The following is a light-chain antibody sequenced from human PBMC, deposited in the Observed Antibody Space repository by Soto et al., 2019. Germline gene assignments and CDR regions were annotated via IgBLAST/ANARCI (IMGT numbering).Light chain of an antibody. CDR1: SSDVGGYNY. Sequence: QSALTRPPSASGSPGQSVTISCTGTSSDVGGYNYVSWYQQHPGKAPKLMIYEVSKRPSGVPDRFSGSKSGNTASLTVPGLQAEDEADYYCSSYAGSNNLVFGGGTKLTVL. V-gene: IGLV2-8*01. CDR3: SSYAGSNNLV. CDR2: EVS. J-gene: IGLJ2*01.